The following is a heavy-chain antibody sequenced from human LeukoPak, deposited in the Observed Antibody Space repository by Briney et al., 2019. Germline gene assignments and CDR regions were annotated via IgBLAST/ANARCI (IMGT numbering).Heavy chain of an antibody. D-gene: IGHD2-2*01. CDR3: ARGREYQLQVKWGNWFDP. V-gene: IGHV1-46*01. CDR1: GDTFSNYY. CDR2: INPSGDTT. J-gene: IGHJ5*02. Sequence: GASVKISCKASGDTFSNYYMHWVRQAPGQGLEWMGIINPSGDTTNYALKFQGRVTMTRDTSTGTLYMELSSLRSEDTAVYYCARGREYQLQVKWGNWFDPWGQGTLVTVSS.